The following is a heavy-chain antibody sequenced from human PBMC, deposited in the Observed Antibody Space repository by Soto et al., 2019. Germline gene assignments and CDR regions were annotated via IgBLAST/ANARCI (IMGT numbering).Heavy chain of an antibody. Sequence: GGSLRLSCAASGFTFSSYGMHWVRQAPGKGLEWVAVISYDGSNKYYADSVKGRFTISRDNSKNTLYLQMNSLRAEDTAVYYCAKDLVPFFQADSGYNGMDVWGQGTTVTVSS. D-gene: IGHD1-26*01. J-gene: IGHJ6*02. V-gene: IGHV3-30*18. CDR2: ISYDGSNK. CDR1: GFTFSSYG. CDR3: AKDLVPFFQADSGYNGMDV.